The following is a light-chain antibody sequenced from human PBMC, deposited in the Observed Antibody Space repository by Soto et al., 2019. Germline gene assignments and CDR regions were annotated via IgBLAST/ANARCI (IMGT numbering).Light chain of an antibody. J-gene: IGKJ5*01. Sequence: EIVMTQSPATLSVSPGERATLSCRASQSVGSDLAWYQQKPGQAPRLVIYGASSRATGIPDRFSGSGSGTHFTLTISRLEPEDFALYYCQQYGSSPRITFGQGTRLEIK. CDR1: QSVGSD. CDR3: QQYGSSPRIT. V-gene: IGKV3-20*01. CDR2: GAS.